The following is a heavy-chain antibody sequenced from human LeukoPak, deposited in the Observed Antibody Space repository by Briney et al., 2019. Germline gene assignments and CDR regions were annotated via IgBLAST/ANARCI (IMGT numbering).Heavy chain of an antibody. D-gene: IGHD4-23*01. CDR3: ARSSYDYGGIEGPFDY. Sequence: GRSLRLSCAASGFTLTYYAMHWVRQAPGKGLEWVAVTSYDGNKKYYADSVKGRFTISRDSSKNTLCLQMSSLRAEDTAVYYCARSSYDYGGIEGPFDYWGQGTLVTVSS. CDR1: GFTLTYYA. V-gene: IGHV3-30*15. J-gene: IGHJ4*02. CDR2: TSYDGNKK.